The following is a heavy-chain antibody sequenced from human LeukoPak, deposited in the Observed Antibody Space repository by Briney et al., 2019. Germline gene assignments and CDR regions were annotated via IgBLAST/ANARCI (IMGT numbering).Heavy chain of an antibody. J-gene: IGHJ4*02. V-gene: IGHV3-21*01. D-gene: IGHD3-10*01. CDR3: ARGGALRGAWDY. CDR2: ISSSSSYI. Sequence: GGSLRLSCAASGFXFSSYSINWVRQAPGKGLEWVSSISSSSSYIYYADSVKGRFTISRDNAKNSLYLQMNSLRDEDTAVYYCARGGALRGAWDYWGQGTVVTVSS. CDR1: GFXFSSYS.